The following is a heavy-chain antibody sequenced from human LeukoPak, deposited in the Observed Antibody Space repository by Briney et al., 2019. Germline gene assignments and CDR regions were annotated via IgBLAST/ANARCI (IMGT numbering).Heavy chain of an antibody. J-gene: IGHJ4*02. Sequence: ASVKVSCKASGYTFTSYYMHWVRQAPGQGLEWRGIINPSGGSTSYAQKFQGRVTMTRDTSTSTVYMELSSLRSEDTAVYYCAREGSSGYYSGYWGQGTLVTVSS. CDR3: AREGSSGYYSGY. CDR2: INPSGGST. CDR1: GYTFTSYY. D-gene: IGHD3-22*01. V-gene: IGHV1-46*01.